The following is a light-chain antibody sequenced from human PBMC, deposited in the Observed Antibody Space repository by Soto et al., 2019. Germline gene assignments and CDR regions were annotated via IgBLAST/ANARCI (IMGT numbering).Light chain of an antibody. J-gene: IGLJ3*02. CDR2: EVS. Sequence: QSALTQPPSASGSPGQSVTISCTGTSSDVGAYKNVSWYQRYPGKAPKLMIYEVSKRPSGVPDRFSGSKSGNTASLTVSGLQAEDEADYYCTSYVGSNIWVFGGGTKLTVL. CDR3: TSYVGSNIWV. V-gene: IGLV2-8*01. CDR1: SSDVGAYKN.